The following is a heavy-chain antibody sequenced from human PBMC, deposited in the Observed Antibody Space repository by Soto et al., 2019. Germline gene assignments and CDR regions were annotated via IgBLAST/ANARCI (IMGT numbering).Heavy chain of an antibody. CDR1: GFTFSSYG. CDR2: IWYDGSNK. CDR3: ARDPLGGSYFEY. Sequence: QVQLVESGGGVVQPGRSLRLSCAASGFTFSSYGMHWVRQAPGKGLEWVAVIWYDGSNKYYADSVKGRFTISRDNSKNTLYLQMNSLRAEDTAVYYCARDPLGGSYFEYWGQGTLVTVSS. V-gene: IGHV3-33*01. J-gene: IGHJ4*02.